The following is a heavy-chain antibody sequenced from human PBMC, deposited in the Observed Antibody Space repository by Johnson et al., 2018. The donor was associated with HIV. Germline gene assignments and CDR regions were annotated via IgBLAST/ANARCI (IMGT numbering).Heavy chain of an antibody. CDR2: IYSGGST. CDR3: ARDLRGANWHDVFDI. D-gene: IGHD1-26*01. J-gene: IGHJ3*02. Sequence: VQLVESGGGVVQPGGSLRLSCAASGFTVSSNYMSWVRQAPGKGLEWVSVIYSGGSTYYADSVKGRFTISRDNSKNTLYLQMNSLRAEDTAVYYCARDLRGANWHDVFDIWGQGTMVTVSS. V-gene: IGHV3-53*01. CDR1: GFTVSSNY.